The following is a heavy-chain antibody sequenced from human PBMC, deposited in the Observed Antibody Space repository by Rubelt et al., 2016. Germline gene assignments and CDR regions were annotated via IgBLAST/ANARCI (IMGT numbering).Heavy chain of an antibody. J-gene: IGHJ4*02. CDR2: IYYSGNT. D-gene: IGHD3-3*01. V-gene: IGHV4-39*01. CDR1: GGSISSSSYY. CDR3: ARRGAIFGVVIYFDY. Sequence: QLQLQESGPGLVKPSETLSLTCTVSGGSISSSSYYWGWIRQPPGKGLEWIGSIYYSGNTYYNPSLKSRVTISVDTSKNQFSLKLSYVTAADTAVYYCARRGAIFGVVIYFDYWGQGTLVTVSS.